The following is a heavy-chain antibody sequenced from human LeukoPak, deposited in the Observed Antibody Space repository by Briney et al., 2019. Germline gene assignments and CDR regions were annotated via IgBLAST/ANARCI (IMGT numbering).Heavy chain of an antibody. Sequence: SETLSLTCTVSGGSISNYYWNWIRQPPGKGLEWIGYIYYSGSTNHNPSLKSRVTISVDTSKNQFSLKLSSVTAADTAVYYCVRSFNYYYHYMHVWGKGTTVTVSS. CDR2: IYYSGST. D-gene: IGHD2/OR15-2a*01. J-gene: IGHJ6*03. CDR3: VRSFNYYYHYMHV. V-gene: IGHV4-59*01. CDR1: GGSISNYY.